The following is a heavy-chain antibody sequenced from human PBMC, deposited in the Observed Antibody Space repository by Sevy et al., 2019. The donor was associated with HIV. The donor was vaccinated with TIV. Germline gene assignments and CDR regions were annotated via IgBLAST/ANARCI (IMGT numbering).Heavy chain of an antibody. D-gene: IGHD2-2*01. V-gene: IGHV3-23*01. CDR2: ISGSGGST. CDR1: GFTFSSYA. J-gene: IGHJ4*02. Sequence: GESLKISCAASGFTFSSYAMSWVRQAPGKGLEWVSAISGSGGSTYYADSVKGRFTISRDNSKNTLYLQMNSLRAEDTAVYYCAKRVLAAGSQTYAYWGQGTLVTDSS. CDR3: AKRVLAAGSQTYAY.